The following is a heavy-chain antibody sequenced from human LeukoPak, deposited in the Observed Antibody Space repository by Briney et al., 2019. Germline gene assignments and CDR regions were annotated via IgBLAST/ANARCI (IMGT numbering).Heavy chain of an antibody. V-gene: IGHV4-34*01. CDR1: GGSFSGYY. Sequence: PSETLSLTCAVYGGSFSGYYWSWIRQPPGKGLEWIGEINHSGSTNYNPSLKSRVTIPVDTSKNQFSLKLSSVTAADTAVYYCARHSTFFGVVIIKGRVRGPFDYWGQGTLVTVSS. J-gene: IGHJ4*02. CDR2: INHSGST. CDR3: ARHSTFFGVVIIKGRVRGPFDY. D-gene: IGHD3-3*01.